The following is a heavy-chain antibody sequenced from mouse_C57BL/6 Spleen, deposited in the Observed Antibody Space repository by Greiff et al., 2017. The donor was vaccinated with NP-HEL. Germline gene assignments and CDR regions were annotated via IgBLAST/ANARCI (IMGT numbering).Heavy chain of an antibody. D-gene: IGHD2-4*01. Sequence: QVQLQQPGAELVKPGASVKLSCKASGYTFTSYWMHWVKQRPGQGLEWIGMIHPNSGSTNYNEKFKSKATLTVDKSSSTAYMQLSSLTSEDAAVYYCARGEDYEYDEYWYFDVWGTGTTVTVSS. V-gene: IGHV1-64*01. CDR2: IHPNSGST. CDR1: GYTFTSYW. J-gene: IGHJ1*03. CDR3: ARGEDYEYDEYWYFDV.